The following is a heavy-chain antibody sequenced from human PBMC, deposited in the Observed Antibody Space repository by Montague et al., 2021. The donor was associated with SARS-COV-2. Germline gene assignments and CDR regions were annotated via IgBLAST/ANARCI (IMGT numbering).Heavy chain of an antibody. D-gene: IGHD3-10*01. Sequence: ETLSLTCSVSGGSMSSYHWVWIRQPPVKGLEWIGYVSYRGSNXXXLSLKSRVAISLDTSKNRFSLRVTSVTAADTAVYYCARDVRYYYDQWGQGILVTVSS. CDR3: ARDVRYYYDQ. J-gene: IGHJ4*02. CDR1: GGSMSSYH. V-gene: IGHV4-59*01. CDR2: VSYRGSN.